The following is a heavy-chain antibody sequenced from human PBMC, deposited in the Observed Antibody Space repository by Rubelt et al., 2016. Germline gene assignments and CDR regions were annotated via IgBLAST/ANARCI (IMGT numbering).Heavy chain of an antibody. D-gene: IGHD5-24*01. CDR2: IYYSGST. CDR3: AMVRWLHDGGPSFDY. J-gene: IGHJ4*02. V-gene: IGHV4-39*07. Sequence: QLQLQESGPGLVKPSETLSLTCTVSGGSISSSSYYWGWIRQPPGKGLEWIGSIYYSGSTYYNPSLKSRVTISVDTSKTPFSLKLSSVTAADTAVYYCAMVRWLHDGGPSFDYWGQGTLVTVSS. CDR1: GGSISSSSYY.